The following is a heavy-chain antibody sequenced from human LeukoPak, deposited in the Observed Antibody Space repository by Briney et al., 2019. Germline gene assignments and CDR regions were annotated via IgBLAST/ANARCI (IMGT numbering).Heavy chain of an antibody. J-gene: IGHJ4*02. CDR2: IYNGGST. V-gene: IGHV3-66*02. Sequence: GGSLRLSCAASGFTVSNNYMSWVRQAPGKGLEWVSAIYNGGSTYYADSVKGRFTISRDNSKNTLYLQMNSLRAEDTAVYYCAKMAVAGIIGRYYFDYWGQGTLVTVSS. CDR3: AKMAVAGIIGRYYFDY. D-gene: IGHD6-19*01. CDR1: GFTVSNNY.